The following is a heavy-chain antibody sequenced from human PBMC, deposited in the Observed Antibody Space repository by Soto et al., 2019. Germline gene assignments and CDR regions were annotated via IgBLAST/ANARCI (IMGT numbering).Heavy chain of an antibody. CDR2: IYYSGST. CDR3: AREPYYYDSSGYYQNS. J-gene: IGHJ4*02. V-gene: IGHV4-30-4*01. Sequence: SETLSLTCTVSGGSISSGDYYWSWIRQPPGKGLEWIGYIYYSGSTYYNPSLKSRVTISVDTSKNQFSLKLSSVTAADTAVYYCAREPYYYDSSGYYQNSWGQGTLVTVSS. D-gene: IGHD3-22*01. CDR1: GGSISSGDYY.